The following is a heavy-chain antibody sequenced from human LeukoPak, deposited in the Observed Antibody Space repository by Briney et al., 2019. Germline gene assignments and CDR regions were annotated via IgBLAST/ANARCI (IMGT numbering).Heavy chain of an antibody. CDR2: ISAGGDYT. CDR1: GFMFNKFA. J-gene: IGHJ4*02. V-gene: IGHV3-23*01. D-gene: IGHD6-19*01. CDR3: AKDNIRIVVAGTIDY. Sequence: GGSLRLSCAASGFMFNKFAMSWVRQAPGKGLKWVSGISAGGDYTYHADSVKGRFTISRDNAKNSLYLQMNSLRSEDTALYYCAKDNIRIVVAGTIDYWGQGTLVTVSS.